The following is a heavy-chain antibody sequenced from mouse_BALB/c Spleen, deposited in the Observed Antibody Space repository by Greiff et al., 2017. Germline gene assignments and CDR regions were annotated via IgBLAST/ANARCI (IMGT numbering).Heavy chain of an antibody. J-gene: IGHJ4*01. V-gene: IGHV1-87*01. CDR3: AREGYYYAMDY. Sequence: QVQLKESGAELARPGASVKLSCKASGYTFTSYWMQWVKQRPGQGLEWIGAIYPGDGDTRYTQKFKGKATLTADKSSSTAYMQLSSLASEDSAVYYCAREGYYYAMDYWGQGTSVTVSS. D-gene: IGHD2-14*01. CDR1: GYTFTSYW. CDR2: IYPGDGDT.